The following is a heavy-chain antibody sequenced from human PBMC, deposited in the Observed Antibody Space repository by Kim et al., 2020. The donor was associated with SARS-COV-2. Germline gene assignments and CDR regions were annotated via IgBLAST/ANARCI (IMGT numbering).Heavy chain of an antibody. Sequence: GGSLRLSCTASGFTFGDYAMSWVRQAPGKGLEWVCFIRSKAYGGTTEYAASVKGRFTISRDASKSIAHLQMNSLKTEDTAVYYCTRDGPYCSGGSCYSPNDYFGQGTLLTVS. CDR2: IRSKAYGGTT. CDR3: TRDGPYCSGGSCYSPNDY. V-gene: IGHV3-49*04. CDR1: GFTFGDYA. D-gene: IGHD2-15*01. J-gene: IGHJ4*02.